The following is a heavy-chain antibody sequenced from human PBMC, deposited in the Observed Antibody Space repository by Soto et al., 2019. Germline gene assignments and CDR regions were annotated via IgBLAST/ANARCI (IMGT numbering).Heavy chain of an antibody. D-gene: IGHD6-19*01. J-gene: IGHJ6*02. CDR3: TTDEDSSGRFPHYYYGMDV. V-gene: IGHV3-15*07. CDR2: IKSKTDGGTT. CDR1: GFTFSNAW. Sequence: GGSLRLSCAASGFTFSNAWMNWVRQAPGKGLEWVGRIKSKTDGGTTDYAAPGKGRFTIAKEESKNTLYLQMNSLKSEDAALYYCTTDEDSSGRFPHYYYGMDVWGQGTTVTVSS.